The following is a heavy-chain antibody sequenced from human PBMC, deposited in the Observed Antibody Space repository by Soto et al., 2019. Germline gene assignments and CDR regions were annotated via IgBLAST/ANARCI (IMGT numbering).Heavy chain of an antibody. V-gene: IGHV1-8*01. Sequence: QVQLVQSGAEVKKPGASVKVSCKASGYTFTSYDINWVRQATGQGLEWMGWMNPNSGNTGYAQKCQGRVTMTTNTSIITAYMEMSRLRSEDTAVYYCARERTVAGNDYWGQGTLVTVSS. J-gene: IGHJ4*02. D-gene: IGHD6-19*01. CDR3: ARERTVAGNDY. CDR1: GYTFTSYD. CDR2: MNPNSGNT.